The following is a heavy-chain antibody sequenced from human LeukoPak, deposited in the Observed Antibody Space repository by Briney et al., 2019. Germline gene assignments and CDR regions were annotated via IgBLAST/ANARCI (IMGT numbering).Heavy chain of an antibody. Sequence: PGGSLRLSCAASGFTFINYGMHWVRQAPGKGLEWVAVIWYDGSNKYYADSVKGRFTISRDNSKNTLYLQMNSLRAEDTAVYYCAKGRFWVQLWLDYFDYWGQGTLVTVSS. CDR3: AKGRFWVQLWLDYFDY. D-gene: IGHD5-18*01. CDR1: GFTFINYG. CDR2: IWYDGSNK. J-gene: IGHJ4*02. V-gene: IGHV3-33*06.